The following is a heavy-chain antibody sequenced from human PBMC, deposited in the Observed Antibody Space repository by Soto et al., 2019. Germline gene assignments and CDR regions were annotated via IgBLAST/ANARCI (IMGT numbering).Heavy chain of an antibody. V-gene: IGHV3-49*03. D-gene: IGHD4-17*01. CDR1: GVTFGDYA. Sequence: GGSLRLSCTASGVTFGDYAMSWFRQAPGKGLEWVGFIRSKAYGGTTEYAASVKGRFTISRDDSKSIAYLQMNSLKTEDTAVYYCTRVVIYGAPPMGHDAFDIWGQGTMVTVSS. CDR3: TRVVIYGAPPMGHDAFDI. J-gene: IGHJ3*02. CDR2: IRSKAYGGTT.